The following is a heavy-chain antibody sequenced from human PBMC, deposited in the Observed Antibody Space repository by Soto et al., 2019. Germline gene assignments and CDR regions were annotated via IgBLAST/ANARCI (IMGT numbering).Heavy chain of an antibody. D-gene: IGHD6-19*01. CDR3: AREIGSSGQKKTGYYGMDV. CDR1: GFTFSSYG. Sequence: PGGSLRLSCAASGFTFSSYGMHWVRQAPGKGLEWVAVIWYDGSNKYYADSVKGRFTISRDNSKNTLYLQMNSLRAEDTAVYYCAREIGSSGQKKTGYYGMDVWGQGTTVTVSS. V-gene: IGHV3-33*01. J-gene: IGHJ6*02. CDR2: IWYDGSNK.